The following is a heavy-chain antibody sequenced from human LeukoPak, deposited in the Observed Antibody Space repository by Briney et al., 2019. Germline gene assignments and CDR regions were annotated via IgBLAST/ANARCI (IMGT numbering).Heavy chain of an antibody. CDR1: GYTFTGYY. J-gene: IGHJ2*01. V-gene: IGHV1-2*02. CDR3: ARDLRVVGASSHWYFDL. Sequence: ASVKVSCKASGYTFTGYYMHWVRQAPGQGLEWMGWINPNTGATNYGQKFQGRVTMTRDTSVSTAYMELNRLRSDDTAVYYCARDLRVVGASSHWYFDLWGRGTLVTVSS. D-gene: IGHD1-26*01. CDR2: INPNTGAT.